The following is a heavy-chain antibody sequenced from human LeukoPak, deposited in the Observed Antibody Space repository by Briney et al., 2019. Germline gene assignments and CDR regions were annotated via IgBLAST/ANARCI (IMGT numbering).Heavy chain of an antibody. CDR2: IDTAGDT. V-gene: IGHV3-13*04. Sequence: PGGSLRLSCAASGLTFSRHDMHWVRQATGKGLEWVSTIDTAGDTYYPGSVKGRFTISRENAKNSLYLQMNSLRAGDTAVYYCARATTVGTFDIWGQGTMVTVSS. J-gene: IGHJ3*02. CDR1: GLTFSRHD. D-gene: IGHD4-17*01. CDR3: ARATTVGTFDI.